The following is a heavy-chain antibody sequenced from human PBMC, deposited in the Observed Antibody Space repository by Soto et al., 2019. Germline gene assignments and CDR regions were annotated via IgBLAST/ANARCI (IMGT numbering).Heavy chain of an antibody. V-gene: IGHV3-23*01. CDR1: GFTISSYY. D-gene: IGHD6-6*01. CDR3: RQSSSSRPDFSYAMDV. CDR2: IGVYANT. J-gene: IGHJ6*02. Sequence: GRSLRLSCAASGFTISSYYMNWVRQAPGKGLEWVSAIGVYANTYYADSVKGRFTISRDDSRNTVHLQLNSLRVDDTAVYYCRQSSSSRPDFSYAMDVWGQGTTVNVSS.